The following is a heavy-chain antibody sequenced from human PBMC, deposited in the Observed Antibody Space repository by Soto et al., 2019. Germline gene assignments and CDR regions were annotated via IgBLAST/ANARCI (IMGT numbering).Heavy chain of an antibody. CDR1: GGPISSSSYY. CDR3: ASHANRALPDFDY. J-gene: IGHJ4*02. V-gene: IGHV4-39*01. Sequence: TSETLFLTCTVSGGPISSSSYYWGWIRQPPGKGLEWIGSIYYSGSTYYNPSLKSRVTISVDTSKNQFSLKLSSVTAADTAVYYCASHANRALPDFDYWGQGTLVTVSS. D-gene: IGHD2-15*01. CDR2: IYYSGST.